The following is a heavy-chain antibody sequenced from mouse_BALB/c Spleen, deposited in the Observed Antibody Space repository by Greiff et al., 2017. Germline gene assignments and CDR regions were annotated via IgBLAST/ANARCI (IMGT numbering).Heavy chain of an antibody. D-gene: IGHD2-1*01. CDR3: ARDYGNYFDY. CDR2: IRNKANGYTT. Sequence: EVQVVESGGGLVQPGGSLRLSCATSGFTFTDYYMSWVRQPPGKALEWLGFIRNKANGYTTEYSASVKGRFTISRDNSQSILYLQMNTLRAEDSATYYCARDYGNYFDYWGQGTTLTVSS. V-gene: IGHV7-3*02. CDR1: GFTFTDYY. J-gene: IGHJ2*01.